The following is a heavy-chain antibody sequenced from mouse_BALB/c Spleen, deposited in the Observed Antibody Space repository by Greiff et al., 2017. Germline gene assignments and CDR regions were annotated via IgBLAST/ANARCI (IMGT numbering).Heavy chain of an antibody. V-gene: IGHV1S34*01. CDR3: ARGRGNYEYFDV. Sequence: LVKTGASVKISCKASGYSFTGYYMPWVKQSHGKSLEWIGYISCYNGATSYNQKFKGKATFTVDTSSSTAYMQFNSLTSEDSAVYYCARGRGNYEYFDVWGAGTTVTVSS. CDR2: ISCYNGAT. J-gene: IGHJ1*01. CDR1: GYSFTGYY. D-gene: IGHD2-1*01.